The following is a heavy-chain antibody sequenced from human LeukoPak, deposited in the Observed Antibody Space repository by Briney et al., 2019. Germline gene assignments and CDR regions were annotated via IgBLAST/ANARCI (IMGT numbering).Heavy chain of an antibody. CDR3: ARSGAAAASFDY. CDR2: IYPGDSDT. Sequence: GESLKISCKGSGYSFSTYWIAWVRQMPGKGLEWMGIIYPGDSDTRYSPSFQGQATISADKSISTAYLQWSSLKASDTAIYYCARSGAAAASFDYWGQGTLVTVSS. CDR1: GYSFSTYW. D-gene: IGHD6-13*01. J-gene: IGHJ4*02. V-gene: IGHV5-51*01.